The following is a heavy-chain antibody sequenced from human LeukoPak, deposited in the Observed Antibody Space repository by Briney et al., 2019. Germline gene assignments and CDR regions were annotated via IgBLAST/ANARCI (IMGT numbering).Heavy chain of an antibody. CDR3: SVLLWFGELGDLDY. CDR2: INPKRGGT. D-gene: IGHD3-10*01. Sequence: GGSVTVSCKASGYTFTGYYMHGVGQAPGQGGEGMGRINPKRGGTNYAQRFQGRVTINRDRSISTAYMELSRLRSDHTAVYYCSVLLWFGELGDLDYWGQGTLVTVSS. CDR1: GYTFTGYY. J-gene: IGHJ4*02. V-gene: IGHV1-2*06.